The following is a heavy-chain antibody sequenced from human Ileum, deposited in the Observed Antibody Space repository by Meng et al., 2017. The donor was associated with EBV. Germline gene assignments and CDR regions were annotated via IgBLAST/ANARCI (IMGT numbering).Heavy chain of an antibody. CDR3: VRDGRSINLLDY. J-gene: IGHJ4*02. V-gene: IGHV7-4-1*02. D-gene: IGHD2-15*01. CDR1: GNSFNKFA. Sequence: QVRLGQPGAELKKPGASVKVSCKASGNSFNKFAINWVRQAPGQGLEWVGWINTKTGDPRYAQGFTGRFVFSLDTSVSTAYLQISSLKPEDTAVYYCVRDGRSINLLDYWGQGTLVTVSS. CDR2: INTKTGDP.